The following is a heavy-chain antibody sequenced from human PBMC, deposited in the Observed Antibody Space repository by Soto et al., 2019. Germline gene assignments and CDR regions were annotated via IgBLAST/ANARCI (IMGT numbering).Heavy chain of an antibody. V-gene: IGHV3-43D*03. CDR2: ISWDGGST. D-gene: IGHD5-18*01. Sequence: GGSLRLSCAASGFTFDDYAMHWVRQAPGKGLEWVSLISWDGGSTYYADSVKGRFTISRDNSKNSLYLQMNSLRAEDTALYYCAKVMYLGYSYGYDYWGQGTLVTVSS. J-gene: IGHJ4*02. CDR3: AKVMYLGYSYGYDY. CDR1: GFTFDDYA.